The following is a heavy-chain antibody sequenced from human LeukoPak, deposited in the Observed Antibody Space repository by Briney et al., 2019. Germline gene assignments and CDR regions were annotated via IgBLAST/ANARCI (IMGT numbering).Heavy chain of an antibody. V-gene: IGHV3-30*02. CDR1: GFTFSSYG. Sequence: GGSPRLSCAASGFTFSSYGMHWVRQAPGKGLEWVAFIRYDGSNKYYADSVKGRFTISRDNSKNTLYLQMNSLRAEDTAVYYCAKDLGGYDSSFDYWGQGTLVTVSS. D-gene: IGHD5-12*01. CDR2: IRYDGSNK. CDR3: AKDLGGYDSSFDY. J-gene: IGHJ4*02.